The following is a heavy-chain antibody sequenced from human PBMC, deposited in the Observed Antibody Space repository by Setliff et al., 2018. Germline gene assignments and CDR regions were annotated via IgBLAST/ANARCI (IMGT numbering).Heavy chain of an antibody. CDR2: ISVYNGDT. CDR1: GYTFRNYA. Sequence: ASVKVSCKASGYTFRNYAFAWVHLAPGQGLEWVGWISVYNGDTNYAQKFQGRVTLTTDTSTSTAYMELRSLTSDDSAFYYCARAPSVELVTIRTNSWFTYWGQGTLVTV. CDR3: ARAPSVELVTIRTNSWFTY. D-gene: IGHD5-18*01. V-gene: IGHV1-18*01. J-gene: IGHJ4*02.